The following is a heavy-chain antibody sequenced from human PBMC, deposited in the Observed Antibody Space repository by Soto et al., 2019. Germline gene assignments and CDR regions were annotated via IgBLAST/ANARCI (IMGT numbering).Heavy chain of an antibody. D-gene: IGHD6-6*01. CDR3: AAGLYSSSSPYYYGMDV. V-gene: IGHV1-58*01. CDR1: GFTFTSSS. J-gene: IGHJ6*02. Sequence: SVKVSCKASGFTFTSSSVQWVRQARGQRLEWIGWIVVGSGNTNYAQKFQERVTITRDMSTSTAYMELSSLRSEDTAVYYCAAGLYSSSSPYYYGMDVWGQGTTVTVSS. CDR2: IVVGSGNT.